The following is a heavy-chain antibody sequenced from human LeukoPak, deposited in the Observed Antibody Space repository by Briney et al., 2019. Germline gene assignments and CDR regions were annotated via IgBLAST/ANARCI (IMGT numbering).Heavy chain of an antibody. Sequence: SETLSLTCTVSGGSISSGDYYWSWIRQPPGKGLEWIGYIYYSGSTYYNPSLKSRVTISVDTSKNQFSLKLSSVTAADTAVYYCARGRGVGDVTYYDFWSGYTRGPGPYGMDVWGQGTTVTVSS. D-gene: IGHD3-3*01. CDR2: IYYSGST. CDR3: ARGRGVGDVTYYDFWSGYTRGPGPYGMDV. J-gene: IGHJ6*02. CDR1: GGSISSGDYY. V-gene: IGHV4-30-4*01.